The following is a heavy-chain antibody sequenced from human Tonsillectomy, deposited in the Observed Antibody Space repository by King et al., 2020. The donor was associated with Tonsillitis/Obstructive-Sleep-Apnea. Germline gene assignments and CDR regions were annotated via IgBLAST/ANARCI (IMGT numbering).Heavy chain of an antibody. J-gene: IGHJ4*02. CDR1: GFTFSSYS. CDR3: ARDMAVAGPAENY. V-gene: IGHV3-48*02. D-gene: IGHD6-19*01. Sequence: VQLVESGGGLVQPGGSLRLSCAASGFTFSSYSMNGVRQAPGKGLEWVAYISSSSSTIYYADSVKGRFTISRDNAKNSLYPQMNSLRDEDTAVYYCARDMAVAGPAENYWGQGTLVTVSS. CDR2: ISSSSSTI.